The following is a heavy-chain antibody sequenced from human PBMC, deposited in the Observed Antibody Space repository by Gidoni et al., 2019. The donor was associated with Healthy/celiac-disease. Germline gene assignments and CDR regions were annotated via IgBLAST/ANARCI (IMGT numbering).Heavy chain of an antibody. J-gene: IGHJ1*01. V-gene: IGHV3-21*01. D-gene: IGHD6-19*01. CDR2: ISSSSSYI. CDR3: ARDGSIAVAGGYFQH. CDR1: GFTFSSYS. Sequence: EVQLVESGGGLVKPGGSLRLSCEASGFTFSSYSMNWVRQAPGKGLEWVSSISSSSSYIYYADSVKGRFTISRDNAKNSLYLQMNSLRAEDTAVYYCARDGSIAVAGGYFQHWGQGTLVTVSS.